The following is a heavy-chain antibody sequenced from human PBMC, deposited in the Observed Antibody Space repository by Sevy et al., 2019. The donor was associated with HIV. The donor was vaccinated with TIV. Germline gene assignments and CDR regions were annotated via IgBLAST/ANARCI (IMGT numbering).Heavy chain of an antibody. CDR2: INPNSGGT. J-gene: IGHJ4*02. V-gene: IGHV1-2*06. CDR1: GYTFTGYY. Sequence: ASAKVSCKASGYTFTGYYMHWVRQAPGQGLEWMGRINPNSGGTNYAQKFQGRVTMTRDTSISTAYMELSRLRSDDTAVYYCARDQEVTYDFDYWGQGTLVTVSS. CDR3: ARDQEVTYDFDY. D-gene: IGHD2-21*02.